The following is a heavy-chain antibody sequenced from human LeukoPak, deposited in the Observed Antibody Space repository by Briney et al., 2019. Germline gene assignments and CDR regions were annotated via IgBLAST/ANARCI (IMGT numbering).Heavy chain of an antibody. Sequence: SVKVSCKVSGYTLTELSMHWVRQAPGQGLEWMGGIIPIFGTANYAQKFQGRVTITADESTSTAYMELSSLRSEDTAVYYCARDRIAAAGAFDYWGQGTLVTVSS. CDR2: IIPIFGTA. V-gene: IGHV1-69*13. CDR1: GYTLTELS. CDR3: ARDRIAAAGAFDY. D-gene: IGHD6-13*01. J-gene: IGHJ4*02.